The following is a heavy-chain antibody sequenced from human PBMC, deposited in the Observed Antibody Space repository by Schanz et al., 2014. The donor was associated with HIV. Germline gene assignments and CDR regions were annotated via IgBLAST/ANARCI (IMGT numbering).Heavy chain of an antibody. CDR2: ISYDGSNK. CDR3: AKALTSSAAGNFDP. CDR1: GFTFSSYG. V-gene: IGHV3-30*19. D-gene: IGHD6-13*01. J-gene: IGHJ5*02. Sequence: QVQLVESGGGVVQPGRSLRLSCAASGFTFSSYGMHWVRQAPGKGLEWVAVISYDGSNKYYADSVKGRFTISRDNAKNALXXXMNSXRAEDSAVYYCAKALTSSAAGNFDPWGQGTLVTVSS.